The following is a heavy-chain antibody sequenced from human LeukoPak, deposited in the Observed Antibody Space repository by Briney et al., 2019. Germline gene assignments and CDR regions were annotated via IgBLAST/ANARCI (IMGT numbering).Heavy chain of an antibody. CDR3: AEDSDSSGYYTYYFDY. CDR2: ISWNSGSI. D-gene: IGHD3-22*01. V-gene: IGHV3-9*01. CDR1: GFTFDDYA. Sequence: PGRSLRLSCAASGFTFDDYAMHWVRQAPGKGLEWVSGISWNSGSIGYADSVKGRFTISRDNAKNSLYLQMNSLRAEDTALYYCAEDSDSSGYYTYYFDYWGQGTLVTVSS. J-gene: IGHJ4*02.